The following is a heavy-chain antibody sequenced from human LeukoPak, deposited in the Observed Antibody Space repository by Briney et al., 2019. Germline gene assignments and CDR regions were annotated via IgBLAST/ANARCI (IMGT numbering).Heavy chain of an antibody. CDR1: GGSFSGYY. CDR2: INHSGST. J-gene: IGHJ4*02. V-gene: IGHV4-34*01. D-gene: IGHD2-15*01. Sequence: PSETLSLTCAVYGGSFSGYYWSWIRQPPGKGLEWIGEINHSGSTNYNPSLKSRVTISVDTSKNQFSLKLSSVTAADTVVYYCARGDEVDTNWGQGTLVTVSS. CDR3: ARGDEVDTN.